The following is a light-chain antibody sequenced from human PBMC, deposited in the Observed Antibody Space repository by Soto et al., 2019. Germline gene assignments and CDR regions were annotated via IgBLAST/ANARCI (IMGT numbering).Light chain of an antibody. CDR1: QSVSSY. CDR3: QQRSNWPLP. CDR2: DAS. Sequence: EIVLKQSPATLSLSPGERATLSCRASQSVSSYLAWYQQKPGQAPRLLIYDASNRATGIPARFSGSGPGTDFTLTISSLEPEDFAVYYCQQRSNWPLPFGGGTKV. V-gene: IGKV3-11*01. J-gene: IGKJ4*01.